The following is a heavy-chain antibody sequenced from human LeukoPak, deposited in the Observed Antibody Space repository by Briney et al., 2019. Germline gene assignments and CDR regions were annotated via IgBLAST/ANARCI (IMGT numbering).Heavy chain of an antibody. V-gene: IGHV1-69*05. Sequence: ASVKVSCKASGGTFSSYAISWVRQAPGQGLEWMGGIIPIFGTANYAQKFQGRVTITTDESTSTAYMELSSLRSEDTAVYYCARDSSPTDSGSYDDTDYWGQGTLVTVSS. CDR3: ARDSSPTDSGSYDDTDY. J-gene: IGHJ4*02. CDR2: IIPIFGTA. D-gene: IGHD1-26*01. CDR1: GGTFSSYA.